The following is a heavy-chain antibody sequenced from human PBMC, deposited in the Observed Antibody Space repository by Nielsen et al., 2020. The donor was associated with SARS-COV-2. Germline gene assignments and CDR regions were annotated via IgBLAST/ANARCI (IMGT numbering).Heavy chain of an antibody. J-gene: IGHJ3*02. D-gene: IGHD3-3*01. CDR3: ARAKTTRVTIFGVVTPGAFDI. Sequence: GESLKISCAASGFTFSDYYMSWIRQAPGKGLEWVSYISSSGSTIYYADSVKDRFTISRDNAKNSLYLQMNSLRAEDTAVYYCARAKTTRVTIFGVVTPGAFDIWGQGTMVTVSS. V-gene: IGHV3-11*01. CDR1: GFTFSDYY. CDR2: ISSSGSTI.